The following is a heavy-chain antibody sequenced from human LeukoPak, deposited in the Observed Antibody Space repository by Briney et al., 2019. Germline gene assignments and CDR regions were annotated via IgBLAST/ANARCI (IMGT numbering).Heavy chain of an antibody. CDR1: GFTFSSYA. J-gene: IGHJ4*02. V-gene: IGHV3-30-3*01. CDR2: ISNDGSNK. Sequence: GGSLRLSCAASGFTFSSYAMHWVRQAPGKGLEWVAVISNDGSNKYYADSVKGRFTISRDNSKNTLYLQMNRLRPEDTAVYYCARDPVSIALQINSDYWGQGTLVTVSS. CDR3: ARDPVSIALQINSDY. D-gene: IGHD2-15*01.